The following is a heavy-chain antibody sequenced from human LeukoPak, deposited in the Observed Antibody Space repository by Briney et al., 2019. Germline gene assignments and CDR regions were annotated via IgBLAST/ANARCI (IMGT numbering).Heavy chain of an antibody. V-gene: IGHV1-8*03. Sequence: ASVKVSCKASGYTFTNYDINWVRQATGQGLEWMGRMNPNSSNTDYAQKFQGRVTITRDTSVTTAYMELSSLTSEDTAVYYCARGDRDYDILTGYSKSWFDPWGQGTLVTVSS. CDR2: MNPNSSNT. J-gene: IGHJ5*02. CDR1: GYTFTNYD. D-gene: IGHD3-9*01. CDR3: ARGDRDYDILTGYSKSWFDP.